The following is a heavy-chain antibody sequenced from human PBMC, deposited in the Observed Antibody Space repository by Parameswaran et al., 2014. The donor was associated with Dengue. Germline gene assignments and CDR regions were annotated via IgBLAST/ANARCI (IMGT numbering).Heavy chain of an antibody. CDR3: ARADELLPFDF. D-gene: IGHD1-7*01. CDR2: IYYSGST. Sequence: WIRQPPGKGLEWIGYIYYSGSTYFNPSLKSRVTISRDTSKNQFSLNLSSVTAADTAIYYCARADELLPFDFWGQGTLVTVSS. J-gene: IGHJ4*02. V-gene: IGHV4-31*02.